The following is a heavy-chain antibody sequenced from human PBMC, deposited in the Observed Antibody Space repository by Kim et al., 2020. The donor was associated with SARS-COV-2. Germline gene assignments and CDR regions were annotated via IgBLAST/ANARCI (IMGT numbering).Heavy chain of an antibody. Sequence: ASVKVSCKASGYTFTSYGISWVRQAPGQGLEWMGWISAYNGNTNYAQKLQGRVTMTTDTSTSTAYMELRSLRSDDTAVYYCARVGLGLKYSSSYFDYWGQGTLVTVSS. CDR3: ARVGLGLKYSSSYFDY. CDR2: ISAYNGNT. CDR1: GYTFTSYG. D-gene: IGHD6-6*01. J-gene: IGHJ4*02. V-gene: IGHV1-18*01.